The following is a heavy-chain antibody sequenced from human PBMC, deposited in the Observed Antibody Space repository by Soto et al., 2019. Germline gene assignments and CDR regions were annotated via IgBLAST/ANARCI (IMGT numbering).Heavy chain of an antibody. J-gene: IGHJ4*02. CDR1: GFTFSSYW. CDR3: ARPRYDGSGTPFDH. Sequence: EVQLVESGGGIVQPGGSLRLSCAASGFTFSSYWMHWVRQVPGKGLVWVSRINSDGSSTSYAASVKGRFTISRDNAKNTLYLQMHSLTGEDTAVYYCARPRYDGSGTPFDHWGQGTLVPVSS. D-gene: IGHD3-22*01. CDR2: INSDGSST. V-gene: IGHV3-74*01.